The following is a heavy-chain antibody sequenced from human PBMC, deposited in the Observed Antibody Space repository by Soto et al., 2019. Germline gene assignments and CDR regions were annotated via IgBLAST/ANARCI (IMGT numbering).Heavy chain of an antibody. D-gene: IGHD1-7*01. CDR2: ITASAGTT. CDR3: AKRMQRYWNYDAQHN. V-gene: IGHV3-23*01. Sequence: HPGGSLRLSCAASGFTFSTYSMTWVRKAPGKGLESVAHITASAGTTYYADSVRGRFTISRDTSRNTLYLQMNSLRAEDTALYYCAKRMQRYWNYDAQHNWGQGTMVTVSS. J-gene: IGHJ3*02. CDR1: GFTFSTYS.